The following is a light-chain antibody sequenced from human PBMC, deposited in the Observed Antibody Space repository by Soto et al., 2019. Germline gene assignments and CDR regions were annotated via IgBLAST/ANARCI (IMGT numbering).Light chain of an antibody. Sequence: EIVLTQSPATLSLSPGERATLSCRASQSVSSSYFAWYQQKPGQAPRLLIYGAASRATGMPDRCSGSGSWTDFTLSISRLVPEDFVVYYCQQYGSSAPYTFGQGTKLEIK. J-gene: IGKJ2*01. CDR3: QQYGSSAPYT. V-gene: IGKV3-20*01. CDR2: GAA. CDR1: QSVSSSY.